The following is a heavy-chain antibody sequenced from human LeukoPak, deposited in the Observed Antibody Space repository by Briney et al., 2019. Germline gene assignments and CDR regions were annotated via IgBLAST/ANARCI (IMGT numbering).Heavy chain of an antibody. Sequence: SQTLSLTCDISGDSVSSINGAWNWIRQSPSRGLEWLGRTYYRSKWYNEYAVSMEGRITIIPDTSKNQFSLQLIYVTPEDTAVNYCARDLGNTGWYTFDYWGQGTLVTVSS. D-gene: IGHD6-19*01. CDR2: TYYRSKWYN. J-gene: IGHJ4*02. CDR3: ARDLGNTGWYTFDY. V-gene: IGHV6-1*01. CDR1: GDSVSSINGA.